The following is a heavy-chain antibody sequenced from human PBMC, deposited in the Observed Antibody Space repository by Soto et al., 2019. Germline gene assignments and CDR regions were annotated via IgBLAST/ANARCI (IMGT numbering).Heavy chain of an antibody. CDR2: INHSGST. CDR3: VEQQLVSSFVY. CDR1: GGSFSGYY. D-gene: IGHD6-6*01. V-gene: IGHV4-34*01. J-gene: IGHJ4*02. Sequence: QVQLQQWGAGLLKPSETMSLTGAVYGGSFSGYYWSWIRQPPGKGLEWIGEINHSGSTNYNPSLKSRVTISVDTSKNQFSLKLSSVTAADTAVYYCVEQQLVSSFVYWGQGTLVTVSS.